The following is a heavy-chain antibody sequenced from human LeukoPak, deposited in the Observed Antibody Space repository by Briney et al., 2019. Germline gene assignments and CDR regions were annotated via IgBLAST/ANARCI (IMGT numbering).Heavy chain of an antibody. D-gene: IGHD4-23*01. J-gene: IGHJ4*02. CDR3: ARGRLPFYGGEYYFDY. CDR1: GGSISSSSHY. Sequence: SETLSLTCTVSGGSISSSSHYWGWIRQPPGKGLEWIGSIHYSGSAHYSPSLKSRVTISVDTSKNRFSLKLTSVTAADTAVYYCARGRLPFYGGEYYFDYWGQGTLVTVSS. V-gene: IGHV4-39*07. CDR2: IHYSGSA.